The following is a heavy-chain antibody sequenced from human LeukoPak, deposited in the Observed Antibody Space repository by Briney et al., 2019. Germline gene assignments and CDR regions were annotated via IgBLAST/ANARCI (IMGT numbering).Heavy chain of an antibody. Sequence: PSETLSLTCAVYGGSLSGYYWSWIRQPPGKGLEWIGEINHSGSTNYNPSLKSRVTISVDTSKNQFSLKLSSVTAADTAVYYCARDSSLVTLDPIDIWGQGTMVTVSS. V-gene: IGHV4-34*01. CDR3: ARDSSLVTLDPIDI. CDR1: GGSLSGYY. D-gene: IGHD6-6*01. CDR2: INHSGST. J-gene: IGHJ3*02.